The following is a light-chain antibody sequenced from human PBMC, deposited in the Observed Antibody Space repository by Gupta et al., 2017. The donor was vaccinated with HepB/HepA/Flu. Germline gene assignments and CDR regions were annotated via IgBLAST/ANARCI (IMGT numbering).Light chain of an antibody. CDR3: GTWDSRLTEDV. V-gene: IGLV1-51*02. CDR2: END. Sequence: QSVLTQPPPVSAAPGQKVTISCSGSSSNIGNNYVSWFQQLPGTAHKLLIYENDKRPSGIPDRFAGSKAGTSANLGITGLQTGDEAYYYCGTWDSRLTEDVFGTGTKVTVL. J-gene: IGLJ1*01. CDR1: SSNIGNNY.